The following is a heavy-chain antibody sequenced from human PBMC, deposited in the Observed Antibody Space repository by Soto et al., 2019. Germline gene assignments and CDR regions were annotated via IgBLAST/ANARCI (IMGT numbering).Heavy chain of an antibody. J-gene: IGHJ4*02. CDR3: ARDWNIVATEFDY. D-gene: IGHD5-12*01. Sequence: ASVKVSCKASGYTFTGYYMHWVRQAPGQGLEWMGWINPNSGGTNYAPEFQGRVTMTRDTSISTAYMELTTLRSDDTAVYYCARDWNIVATEFDYRGQGTLVTVSS. CDR1: GYTFTGYY. V-gene: IGHV1-2*02. CDR2: INPNSGGT.